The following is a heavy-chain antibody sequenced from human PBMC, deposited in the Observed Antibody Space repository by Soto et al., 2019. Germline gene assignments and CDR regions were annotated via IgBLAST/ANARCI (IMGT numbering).Heavy chain of an antibody. V-gene: IGHV1-69*13. CDR3: ARVYCGGDCYINWFDP. CDR1: GGTFSSYA. D-gene: IGHD2-21*02. J-gene: IGHJ5*02. Sequence: SVKVSCKASGGTFSSYAISCVRQAPGQGLEWMGGIIPIFGTANYAQKFQGRVTITADESTSTAYMELSSLRSEDTAVYYCARVYCGGDCYINWFDPWGQGTLVTVSS. CDR2: IIPIFGTA.